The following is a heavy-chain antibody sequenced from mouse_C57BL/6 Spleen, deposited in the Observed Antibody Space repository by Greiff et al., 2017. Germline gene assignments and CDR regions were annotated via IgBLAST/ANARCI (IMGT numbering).Heavy chain of an antibody. J-gene: IGHJ3*01. D-gene: IGHD2-4*01. CDR2: IYPGSGST. CDR3: ARRGIYYDYEAWFAY. Sequence: VQLQQPGAELVKPGASVKMSCKASGYTFTSYWITWVKQRPGQGLEWIGDIYPGSGSTNYNEKFKSKATLTVDTSSSTAYMQLSSLPSEDSAVYYCARRGIYYDYEAWFAYWGQGTLVTVSA. V-gene: IGHV1-55*01. CDR1: GYTFTSYW.